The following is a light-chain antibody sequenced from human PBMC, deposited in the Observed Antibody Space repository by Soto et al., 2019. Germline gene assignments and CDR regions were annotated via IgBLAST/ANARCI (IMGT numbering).Light chain of an antibody. J-gene: IGKJ4*01. CDR1: HSIIKW. V-gene: IGKV1-5*03. CDR3: QQYNPFLT. CDR2: EAS. Sequence: SLTAVSSTVKDRVTITCRASHSIIKWLAWYQQKPGKAPNLLIYEASTLQSGVPSRFSGSGSGTEFTLTISSLQPDDSATYYCQQYNPFLTFGGGTKVDIK.